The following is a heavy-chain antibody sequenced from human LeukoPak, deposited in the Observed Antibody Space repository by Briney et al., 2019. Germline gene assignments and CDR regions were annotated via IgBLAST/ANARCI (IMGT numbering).Heavy chain of an antibody. CDR2: IYYSGNT. J-gene: IGHJ4*02. V-gene: IGHV4-30-4*07. CDR1: GGSISSGGFS. CDR3: AGSSSPGVFDF. D-gene: IGHD6-6*01. Sequence: PSETLSLTCAVSGGSISSGGFSWSWIRHPPGKGLEWIGYIYYSGNTYNNPSLTNRITISIDTSRDQFSLKLSSVTVADTAVYYCAGSSSPGVFDFWGQGTLVTVSS.